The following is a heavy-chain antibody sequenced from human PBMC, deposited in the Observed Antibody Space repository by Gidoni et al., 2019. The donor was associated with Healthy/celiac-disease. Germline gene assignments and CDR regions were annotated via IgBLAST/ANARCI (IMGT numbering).Heavy chain of an antibody. CDR3: TRVESGYSYGSPSSFDI. V-gene: IGHV3-49*05. CDR2: IRSKAYGGTT. Sequence: EVQLVESGGGLVKPGRSLSLSCTASGFPFGDYAMSWFRQAPGKGLEWVGFIRSKAYGGTTEYAASVKGRFTISRDDSKSIAYLQMNSLKTEDTAVYYCTRVESGYSYGSPSSFDIWGQGTMVTVSS. J-gene: IGHJ3*02. CDR1: GFPFGDYA. D-gene: IGHD5-18*01.